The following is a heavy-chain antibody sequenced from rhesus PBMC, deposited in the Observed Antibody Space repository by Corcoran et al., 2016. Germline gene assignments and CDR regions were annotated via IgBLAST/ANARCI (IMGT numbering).Heavy chain of an antibody. CDR3: TREGTVRGNRFDV. Sequence: QVQMGPPGAEFQHPGPSVTLSCTASGDTFTTSNLPRVRTVPGKGLEWIGLIAPYSGNRAYAQNFQGRVTITTDTSTNTGYLELTSLRSEDTAVYYCTREGTVRGNRFDVWGPGVLVTVSS. CDR1: GDTFTTSN. V-gene: IGHV1-180*01. J-gene: IGHJ5-1*01. D-gene: IGHD5-24*01. CDR2: IAPYSGNR.